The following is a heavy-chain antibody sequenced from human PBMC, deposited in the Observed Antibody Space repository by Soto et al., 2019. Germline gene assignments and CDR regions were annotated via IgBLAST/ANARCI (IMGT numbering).Heavy chain of an antibody. CDR3: ARGGSYDILTGYYHDY. CDR1: GYTFTGYY. V-gene: IGHV1-2*04. J-gene: IGHJ4*02. D-gene: IGHD3-9*01. CDR2: INPNSGGT. Sequence: ASVKVSCKASGYTFTGYYMHWVRQAPGQGLEWMGWINPNSGGTNYAQKFQGWVTMTRDTSISTAYMELSRLRSDDTAVYYCARGGSYDILTGYYHDYWGQGTLVTVSS.